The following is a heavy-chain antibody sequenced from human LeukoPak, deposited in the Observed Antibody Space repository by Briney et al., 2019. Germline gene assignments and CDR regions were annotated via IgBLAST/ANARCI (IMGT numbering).Heavy chain of an antibody. J-gene: IGHJ4*02. CDR2: IYSGGST. D-gene: IGHD6-19*01. Sequence: GGSLRLSCAASGFTVSSNYMSWVRQAPGKGLEWVSVIYSGGSTYYADSVKGRFTISRDNSKNTLYLQMNSLRAEDTAVYDCAREPGGPITSGWLSSRKDPEDYWGQGTLVTVSS. CDR1: GFTVSSNY. CDR3: AREPGGPITSGWLSSRKDPEDY. V-gene: IGHV3-66*01.